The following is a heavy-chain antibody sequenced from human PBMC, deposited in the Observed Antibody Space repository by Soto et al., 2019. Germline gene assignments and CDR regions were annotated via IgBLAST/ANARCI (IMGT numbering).Heavy chain of an antibody. D-gene: IGHD3-16*02. J-gene: IGHJ4*02. CDR2: INHSGST. CDR3: ARGKVMITFGGVIVPIYFDY. CDR1: GGSFSGYY. Sequence: PSETLSLTCAVYGGSFSGYYWSWIRQPPGKGLEWIGEINHSGSTNYNPSLKSRVTISVDTSKNQFSLKLSSVTAADTAVYYCARGKVMITFGGVIVPIYFDYWGQGTLVTVSS. V-gene: IGHV4-34*01.